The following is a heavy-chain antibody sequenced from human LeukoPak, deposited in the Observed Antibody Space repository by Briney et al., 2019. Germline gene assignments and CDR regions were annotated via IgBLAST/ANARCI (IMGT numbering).Heavy chain of an antibody. J-gene: IGHJ3*02. CDR3: ARGGTIVGASDAFDI. Sequence: PGRSLRLSCAASGFTFSSYGMHWVRQAPGKGLEWVAVIWYDGSNKYYADSVKGRFTISRDNSKNTLYLQMNSLRAEDTAVYYCARGGTIVGASDAFDIWGQGTMVTVSS. D-gene: IGHD1-26*01. CDR1: GFTFSSYG. CDR2: IWYDGSNK. V-gene: IGHV3-33*01.